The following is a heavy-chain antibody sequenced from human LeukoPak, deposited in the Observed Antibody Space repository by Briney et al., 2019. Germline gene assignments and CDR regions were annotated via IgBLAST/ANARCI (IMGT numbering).Heavy chain of an antibody. CDR1: GYTFTSYA. CDR2: INAGNGNT. Sequence: ASVKVSCKASGYTFTSYAMHWVRQAPGQRLEWMGWINAGNGNTKYSQKFQGRVTITRDTSASTAYMELSSLRSEDTAMYYCARDEGVGERGAYWGQGTLVTVSS. V-gene: IGHV1-3*01. J-gene: IGHJ4*02. D-gene: IGHD3-16*01. CDR3: ARDEGVGERGAY.